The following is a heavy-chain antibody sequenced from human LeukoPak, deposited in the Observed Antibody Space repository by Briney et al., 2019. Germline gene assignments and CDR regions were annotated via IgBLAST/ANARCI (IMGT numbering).Heavy chain of an antibody. J-gene: IGHJ5*02. V-gene: IGHV3-11*04. CDR1: GFSFSDFY. Sequence: GGSLRLSCEASGFSFSDFYMAWIRQAPGKGLEWVAYISDTGSSIDYADSVKGRFTMSRDNAKKSLYLQMNSLRAEDTAVYYCARAKVFSWGQGTLVTVSS. D-gene: IGHD2-8*01. CDR3: ARAKVFS. CDR2: ISDTGSSI.